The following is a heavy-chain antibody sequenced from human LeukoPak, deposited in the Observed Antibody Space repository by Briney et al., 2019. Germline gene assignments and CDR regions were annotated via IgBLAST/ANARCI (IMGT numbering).Heavy chain of an antibody. V-gene: IGHV4-39*01. Sequence: SETLSLTCTVSGGSISSYSWGWIRQPPGKGLEWIASIYYSGSTYYNPSLKSRVTMSVDTSKNQFSLKLSSVTATDTAVYYCASHVEMPTNYYYYAMDVWGQGTTVTVSS. CDR2: IYYSGST. CDR3: ASHVEMPTNYYYYAMDV. J-gene: IGHJ6*02. CDR1: GGSISSYS. D-gene: IGHD5-24*01.